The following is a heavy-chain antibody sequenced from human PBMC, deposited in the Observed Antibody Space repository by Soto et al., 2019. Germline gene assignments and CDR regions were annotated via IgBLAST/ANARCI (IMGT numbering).Heavy chain of an antibody. CDR2: IYYSGST. Sequence: SETLSLTCTVSGGSISSYYWIWIRQPPGKGLEWIGDIYYSGSTNYNPSLKSRVTISVDTSKNQFSLKLSSVTAADTAVYYCARVIEWELLIFAFDIWGQGTMVTVSS. CDR1: GGSISSYY. V-gene: IGHV4-59*01. D-gene: IGHD1-26*01. CDR3: ARVIEWELLIFAFDI. J-gene: IGHJ3*02.